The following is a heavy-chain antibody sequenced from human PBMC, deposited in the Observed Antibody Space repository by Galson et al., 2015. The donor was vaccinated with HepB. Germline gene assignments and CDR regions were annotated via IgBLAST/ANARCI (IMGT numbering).Heavy chain of an antibody. D-gene: IGHD3-3*01. CDR2: IKQDGSEK. CDR1: GFTFSSYW. Sequence: SLRLSCAASGFTFSSYWMSWVRQAPGKGLEWVANIKQDGSEKYYVDSVKGRFTISGDNAKNSLYLQMNSLRAEDTAAYYCARTYYDFWSANFDYWGQGTLVTVSS. CDR3: ARTYYDFWSANFDY. V-gene: IGHV3-7*03. J-gene: IGHJ4*02.